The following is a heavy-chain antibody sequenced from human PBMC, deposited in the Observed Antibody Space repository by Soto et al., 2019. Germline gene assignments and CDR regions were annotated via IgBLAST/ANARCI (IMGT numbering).Heavy chain of an antibody. V-gene: IGHV4-31*03. J-gene: IGHJ4*02. D-gene: IGHD6-13*01. CDR1: GGSISSGGYY. Sequence: SETLSLTCTVSGGSISSGGYYWSWIRQHPGKGLEWIGYIYYSGSTYYNPSLKSRVTISVDTSKNQFSLKLSSVTAADTAAYYCARVYSSSAVDYWGQGTLVTVSS. CDR3: ARVYSSSAVDY. CDR2: IYYSGST.